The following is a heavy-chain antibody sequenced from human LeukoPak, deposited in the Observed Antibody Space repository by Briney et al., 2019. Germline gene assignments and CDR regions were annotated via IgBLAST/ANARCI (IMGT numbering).Heavy chain of an antibody. CDR1: GGSISTHY. V-gene: IGHV4-59*11. D-gene: IGHD3-22*01. J-gene: IGHJ4*02. CDR3: ARDRNYYDSSSYRFDY. CDR2: ISYSGST. Sequence: PSETLSLTCSVSGGSISTHYYNWIRQSPGKGLEWIGRISYSGSTNYNPSLQSRVTISIDTSKNQFSLRLTSVTAADTAVYYCARDRNYYDSSSYRFDYWGQGTLVTVSS.